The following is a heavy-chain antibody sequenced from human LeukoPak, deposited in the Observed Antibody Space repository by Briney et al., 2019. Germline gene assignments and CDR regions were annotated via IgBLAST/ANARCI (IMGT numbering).Heavy chain of an antibody. Sequence: GGSLRLYCAASGFTFSSYAMSWVRQAPGKGLEWVSAISGSGGSTYYADSVKGRFTISRDNSKNTLYLQMNSLRAEDTAVYYCAKVPSSVSGYDSSGYYPYYYFDYWGQGTLVTVSS. D-gene: IGHD3-22*01. V-gene: IGHV3-23*01. CDR2: ISGSGGST. J-gene: IGHJ4*02. CDR1: GFTFSSYA. CDR3: AKVPSSVSGYDSSGYYPYYYFDY.